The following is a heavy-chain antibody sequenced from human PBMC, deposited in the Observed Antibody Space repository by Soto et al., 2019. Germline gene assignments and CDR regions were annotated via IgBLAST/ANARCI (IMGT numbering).Heavy chain of an antibody. CDR3: ARGSPRRAMDAFDI. Sequence: SKTLSLTCTVSGGSISSGGYYWSWIRQHPGKGLEWIGYIYYSGSTYYNPSLKSRVTISVDTSKNQFSLKLSSVTAADTAVYYCARGSPRRAMDAFDIWGQGTMVTVSS. CDR2: IYYSGST. J-gene: IGHJ3*02. V-gene: IGHV4-31*03. CDR1: GGSISSGGYY.